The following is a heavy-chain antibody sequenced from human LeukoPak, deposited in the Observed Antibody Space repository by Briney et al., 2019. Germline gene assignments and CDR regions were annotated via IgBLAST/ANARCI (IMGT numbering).Heavy chain of an antibody. CDR3: GKSMVRGVITSFES. D-gene: IGHD3-10*01. V-gene: IGHV3-21*01. CDR1: GVTFSSDS. J-gene: IGHJ4*02. Sequence: PGGSLRLSCAASGVTFSSDSMNWVRQAPGKGLEWVSSIIIIRSYIYYADSVKGRFTISRDNSKNSLYLQMNSMRAEDTAVYYCGKSMVRGVITSFESWGQGKLVTVSS. CDR2: IIIIRSYI.